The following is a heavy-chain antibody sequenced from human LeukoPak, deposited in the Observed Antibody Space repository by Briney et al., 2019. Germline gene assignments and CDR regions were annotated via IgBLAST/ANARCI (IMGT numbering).Heavy chain of an antibody. D-gene: IGHD2-21*01. CDR2: IYHTGST. Sequence: SETLSLTCAVSGSSISSDYYWGWIRQPPGKGLEWIASIYHTGSTFYNPSLRGRATISADTSKNHFSLQLTSLTAADTAVYYCARPFNSFGECYHWGQGTLVTVSS. CDR3: ARPFNSFGECYH. V-gene: IGHV4-38-2*01. J-gene: IGHJ5*02. CDR1: GSSISSDYY.